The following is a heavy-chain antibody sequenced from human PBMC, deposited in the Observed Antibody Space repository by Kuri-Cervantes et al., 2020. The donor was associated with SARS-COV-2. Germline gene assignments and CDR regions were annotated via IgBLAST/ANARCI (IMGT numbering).Heavy chain of an antibody. J-gene: IGHJ6*03. V-gene: IGHV1-8*03. Sequence: ASVKVSCKASGYTFTSYDINWVRQATGQGLEWMGWMNPNSGNTGYAQKFQGRVTITRNTSISTAYMELSSLRSEDTAVYYCARGVVVVPAAINYYYYYYMDVWGKGTTVNVSS. CDR3: ARGVVVVPAAINYYYYYYMDV. CDR2: MNPNSGNT. CDR1: GYTFTSYD. D-gene: IGHD2-2*02.